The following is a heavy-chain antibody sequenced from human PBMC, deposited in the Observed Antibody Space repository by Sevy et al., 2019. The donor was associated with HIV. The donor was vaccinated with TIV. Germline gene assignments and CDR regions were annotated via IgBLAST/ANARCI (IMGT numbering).Heavy chain of an antibody. CDR3: ANSWGRYAGSSGLYYHYVMGV. CDR1: GFIFNRHG. J-gene: IGHJ6*02. V-gene: IGHV3-30*18. CDR2: ISNDGSDK. D-gene: IGHD3-16*01. Sequence: GGSLRLSCGASGFIFNRHGMHWVRQAPGKGLEWVAVISNDGSDKQYADSVKGRFTISRDNSRDTLYLQMNNLRVEDTAVYYCANSWGRYAGSSGLYYHYVMGVWGQGTTVTVSS.